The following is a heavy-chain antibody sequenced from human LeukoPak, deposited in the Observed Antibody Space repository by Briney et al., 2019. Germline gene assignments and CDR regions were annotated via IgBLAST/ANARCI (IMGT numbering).Heavy chain of an antibody. CDR2: MNPNSGNT. J-gene: IGHJ4*02. CDR3: ATGDYGGNQYYFDY. V-gene: IGHV1-8*01. CDR1: GYTFTSYD. Sequence: ASVKVSCKASGYTFTSYDINWVRQATGQGLEWMGWMNPNSGNTGYAQKFQGRVTMTEDTSTDTAYMELSSPRSEDTAVYYCATGDYGGNQYYFDYWGQGTLVTVSS. D-gene: IGHD4-23*01.